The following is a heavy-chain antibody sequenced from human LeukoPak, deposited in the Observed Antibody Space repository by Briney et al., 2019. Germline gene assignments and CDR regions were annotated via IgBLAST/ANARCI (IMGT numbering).Heavy chain of an antibody. V-gene: IGHV1-18*01. CDR1: GYTFTSYG. CDR2: ISAYNGNT. D-gene: IGHD2-2*03. J-gene: IGHJ4*02. CDR3: ARDMDAAKYGLFDY. Sequence: ASVKVSCKASGYTFTSYGISWVRQAPGQGLEWMGWISAYNGNTNYAQKLQGRVTMTTDTSTSTAYMELRSLRSDDTAVYYCARDMDAAKYGLFDYWGQGILVTVSS.